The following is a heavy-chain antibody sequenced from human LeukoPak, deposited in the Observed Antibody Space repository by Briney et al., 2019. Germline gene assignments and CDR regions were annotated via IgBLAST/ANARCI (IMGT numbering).Heavy chain of an antibody. CDR2: ISGSGGST. Sequence: AGGSLRLSCAASGFTFSSYAMSWVRQAPGKGLEWVSAISGSGGSTYYADSVKGRFTISRDNAKNSLYLQMNSLRAEDTAVYYCASACSGGSCYGMDVWGQGTTVTVSS. V-gene: IGHV3-23*01. D-gene: IGHD2-15*01. J-gene: IGHJ6*02. CDR3: ASACSGGSCYGMDV. CDR1: GFTFSSYA.